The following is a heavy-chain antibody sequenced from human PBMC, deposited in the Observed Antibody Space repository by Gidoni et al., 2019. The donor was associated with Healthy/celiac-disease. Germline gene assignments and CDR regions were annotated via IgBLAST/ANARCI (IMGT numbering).Heavy chain of an antibody. CDR2: ISGSGCRT. J-gene: IGHJ5*02. Sequence: QLLASVDVLVQHLGSLRLSCSASGFPCRRYAMSLVRQAPGKWLECVSAISGSGCRTYYEDSVKGRFTSYRENPKNTLYMKMNSLRAEDKAVYDCAKDGKFTYYYGSGRALVTNWFDTWGQGTLVTVSS. D-gene: IGHD3-10*01. V-gene: IGHV3-23*01. CDR3: AKDGKFTYYYGSGRALVTNWFDT. CDR1: GFPCRRYA.